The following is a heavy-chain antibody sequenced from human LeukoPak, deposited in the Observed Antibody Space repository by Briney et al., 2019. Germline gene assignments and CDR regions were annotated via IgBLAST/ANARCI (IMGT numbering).Heavy chain of an antibody. V-gene: IGHV3-7*01. CDR2: IKYDDSEK. Sequence: PGGSLRLSCATSGFFFNSYWMTWVSQAPGKGLEWVANIKYDDSEKYLVESVKGRFTISRDNAQNSLFLQMDSLRVEDTAVYYCVRGRDGSYWGRGTQVTVSS. CDR3: VRGRDGSY. CDR1: GFFFNSYW. D-gene: IGHD5-24*01. J-gene: IGHJ4*02.